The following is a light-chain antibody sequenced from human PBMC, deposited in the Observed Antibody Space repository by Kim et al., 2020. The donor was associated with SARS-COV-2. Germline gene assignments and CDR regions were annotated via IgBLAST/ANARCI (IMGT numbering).Light chain of an antibody. CDR2: EVS. J-gene: IGLJ3*02. CDR1: SSDVGSYDR. CDR3: GSYESNSTWV. Sequence: QSALTQPPSVSGSPGQSVTISCTGTSSDVGSYDRISWYQHPPGTAPKVMIYEVSNRPSGVPDRFSGSKSGNTASPTISGLQAEDAADYYCGSYESNSTWVFGGGTKLTVL. V-gene: IGLV2-18*02.